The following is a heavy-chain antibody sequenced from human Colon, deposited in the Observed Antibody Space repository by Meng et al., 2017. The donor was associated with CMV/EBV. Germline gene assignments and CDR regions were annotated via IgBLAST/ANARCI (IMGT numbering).Heavy chain of an antibody. CDR2: IHPTTGAA. D-gene: IGHD2-2*03. CDR1: GYSFAAHY. CDR3: VRDMDASQGSAFDI. Sequence: ASVKVSCKTSGYSFAAHYIHWVRKAPGQGLEWMGLIHPTTGAADYAQKFSDRVTMTRDMSITTFYMELRRLTSDDTAVYYCVRDMDASQGSAFDIWGQGRMVTVSS. V-gene: IGHV1-2*02. J-gene: IGHJ3*02.